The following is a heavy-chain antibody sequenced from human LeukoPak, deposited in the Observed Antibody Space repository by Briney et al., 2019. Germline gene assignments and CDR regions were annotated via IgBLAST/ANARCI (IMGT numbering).Heavy chain of an antibody. CDR3: ASPALDYGDYRNFDY. CDR2: IYYSGST. J-gene: IGHJ4*02. D-gene: IGHD4-17*01. V-gene: IGHV4-39*01. CDR1: GGSISSSSYY. Sequence: PSETLSLTCTVSGGSISSSSYYWGWIRQPPGKGLEWIGSIYYSGSTYYNPCLKSRVTISVDTSKNQFSLKLSSVTAADTAVYYCASPALDYGDYRNFDYWGQGTLVTVSS.